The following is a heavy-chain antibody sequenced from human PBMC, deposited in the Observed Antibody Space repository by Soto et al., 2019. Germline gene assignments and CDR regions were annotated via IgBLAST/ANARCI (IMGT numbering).Heavy chain of an antibody. D-gene: IGHD6-6*01. CDR1: GGPINDFY. V-gene: IGHV4-59*01. Sequence: QVQLQESGPGLVKASETLSLTCTVSGGPINDFYWSWIRQPPGKGLEWIGYIYYSGSTDYNPSLKGRVTISVDTSKNQFSLKLRSVTAADTAVYYCARVGGVAARTFDYWGQGTLVTVSS. J-gene: IGHJ4*02. CDR2: IYYSGST. CDR3: ARVGGVAARTFDY.